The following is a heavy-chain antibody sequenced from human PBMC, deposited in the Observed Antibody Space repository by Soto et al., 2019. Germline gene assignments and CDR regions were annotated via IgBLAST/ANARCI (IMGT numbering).Heavy chain of an antibody. Sequence: QVQLQESGPGLVKPSGTLSLTCAVSGDSITSDKWWSWIRQPPGKGLQWIGEIYHSGSTKYNPSLKSRVIISVDKSKNQFSLKLSSVTAADTAVYYCARGETQQQRDYWGQGTLVTVPS. CDR1: GDSITSDKW. CDR3: ARGETQQQRDY. V-gene: IGHV4-4*02. J-gene: IGHJ4*02. CDR2: IYHSGST. D-gene: IGHD6-13*01.